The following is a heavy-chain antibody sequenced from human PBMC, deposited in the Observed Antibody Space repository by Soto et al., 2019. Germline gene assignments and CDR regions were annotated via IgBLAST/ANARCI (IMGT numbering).Heavy chain of an antibody. CDR3: ARGIAARTPPDN. CDR2: ISSSSSYI. CDR1: GFSFSVYT. V-gene: IGHV3-21*01. J-gene: IGHJ4*02. D-gene: IGHD6-6*01. Sequence: GGSLRLSCAASGFSFSVYTMNWVRQAPGKGLEWVSSISSSSSYIYYADSLKGRFTISRDNAKNLVYLQMNSLRAEDTAVYYCARGIAARTPPDNWGQGTLVTVSS.